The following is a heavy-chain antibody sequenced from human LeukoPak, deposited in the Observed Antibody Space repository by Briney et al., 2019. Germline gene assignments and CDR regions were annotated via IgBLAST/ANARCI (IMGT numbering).Heavy chain of an antibody. V-gene: IGHV3-15*01. D-gene: IGHD3-22*01. CDR2: IKSKTDGGTT. Sequence: PGGSLRLSCAASGFTFSNAWMSWVRQAPGKGLEWVGRIKSKTDGGTTDYAAPVKGRFTISRDDSKNTLYLQMNSLKTEDTAVYYCTRDTGYYDSSGSYYTQPNDYWGQGTLVTVSS. CDR1: GFTFSNAW. CDR3: TRDTGYYDSSGSYYTQPNDY. J-gene: IGHJ4*02.